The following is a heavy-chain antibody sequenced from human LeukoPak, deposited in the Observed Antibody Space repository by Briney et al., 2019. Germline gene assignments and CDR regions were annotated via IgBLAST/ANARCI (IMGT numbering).Heavy chain of an antibody. CDR2: IIPIFGTA. V-gene: IGHV1-69*13. J-gene: IGHJ2*01. Sequence: ASVKVSCKASGYTFTSYGISWVRQAPGQGLEWMGGIIPIFGTANYAQKFQGRVTITADESTSTAYMELSSLRSEDTAVYYCASPSQQNNWYFDLWGRGTLVTVSS. CDR1: GYTFTSYG. CDR3: ASPSQQNNWYFDL. D-gene: IGHD6-13*01.